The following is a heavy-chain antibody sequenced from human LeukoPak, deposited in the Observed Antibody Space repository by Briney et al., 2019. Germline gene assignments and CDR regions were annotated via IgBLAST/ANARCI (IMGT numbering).Heavy chain of an antibody. CDR2: IYTSVST. D-gene: IGHD6-13*01. V-gene: IGHV4-4*07. CDR1: GGSISSYY. Sequence: SETLSLTCTVSGGSISSYYWSWIRQPAGKGLEWIGRIYTSVSTNYNPSLKSRFTMSVDTSKNQFSLKLSSVTAADTAVYYCASSPLGSSWAYLNYWGQGTLVTVSS. CDR3: ASSPLGSSWAYLNY. J-gene: IGHJ4*02.